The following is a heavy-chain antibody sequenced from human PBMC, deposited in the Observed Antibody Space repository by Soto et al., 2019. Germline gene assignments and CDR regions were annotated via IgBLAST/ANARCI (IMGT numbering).Heavy chain of an antibody. Sequence: SSETLSLTCIVSGASTSSYYWTWVRQPPGKGLEWIGEIHSSGSTNYNPSLKSRVTISLDTSKNQFSLKLSSVTAADTAVYYCARGAYIVATITWPFDYWGQGTLVTVSS. V-gene: IGHV4-59*12. J-gene: IGHJ4*02. CDR2: IHSSGST. CDR1: GASTSSYY. D-gene: IGHD5-12*01. CDR3: ARGAYIVATITWPFDY.